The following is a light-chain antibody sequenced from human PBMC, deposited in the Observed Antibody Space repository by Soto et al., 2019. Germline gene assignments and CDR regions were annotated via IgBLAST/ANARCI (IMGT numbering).Light chain of an antibody. CDR3: AAWDDSLKGWV. Sequence: QSALTQPPSASGTPGQRVTISCSGSSSNIGSETVNWYQQVPGTAPKLLIYANNQRPSGVPDRFSVSKSGTSASLAIGGLQSEDEADYYCAAWDDSLKGWVFGGGTELTVL. CDR1: SSNIGSET. V-gene: IGLV1-44*01. CDR2: ANN. J-gene: IGLJ3*02.